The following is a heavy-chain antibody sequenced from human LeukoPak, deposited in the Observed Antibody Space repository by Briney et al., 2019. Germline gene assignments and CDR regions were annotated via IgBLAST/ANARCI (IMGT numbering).Heavy chain of an antibody. V-gene: IGHV3-23*01. CDR3: AKDAVTAGAFDI. CDR2: ISGNGRST. CDR1: GFTFSSYA. J-gene: IGHJ3*02. Sequence: PGGSLRLSCAASGFTFSSYAMSWVRQAPGKGLEWVSTISGNGRSTYYGDSVKGRFTISRDNSKDTLYLQMNSLRPEDTAVYYCAKDAVTAGAFDIWGQGTIVTVSS. D-gene: IGHD3-16*02.